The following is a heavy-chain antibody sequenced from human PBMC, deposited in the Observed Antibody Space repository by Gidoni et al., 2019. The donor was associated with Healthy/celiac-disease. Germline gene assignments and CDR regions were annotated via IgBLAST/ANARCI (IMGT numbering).Heavy chain of an antibody. CDR3: AGPSSSDGTRYYYYGMDV. J-gene: IGHJ6*02. Sequence: QVQLVQSGAEVKKPGASVKVSCKASGYTFTSYYMHWVRQAPGQGLEWMGIINPSGGSTSYAQKFQGRVTMTRDTSTSTVYMELSSLRSEDTAVYYCAGPSSSDGTRYYYYGMDVWGQGTTVTVSS. CDR1: GYTFTSYY. D-gene: IGHD6-6*01. CDR2: INPSGGST. V-gene: IGHV1-46*01.